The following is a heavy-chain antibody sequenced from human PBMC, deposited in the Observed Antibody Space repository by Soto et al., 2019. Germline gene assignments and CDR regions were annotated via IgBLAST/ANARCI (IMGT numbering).Heavy chain of an antibody. D-gene: IGHD3-3*01. CDR2: IYYSGST. J-gene: IGHJ6*02. Sequence: PSETLSLTCTVSGGSISSGDYYWSWIRQPPGKGLEWIGYIYYSGSTYYNPSLKSRVTISVDTSKNQFSLKLSSVTAADTAVYYCARDMYYDFWSGSPNYGMDVWGQGTTVTVSS. CDR1: GGSISSGDYY. CDR3: ARDMYYDFWSGSPNYGMDV. V-gene: IGHV4-30-4*01.